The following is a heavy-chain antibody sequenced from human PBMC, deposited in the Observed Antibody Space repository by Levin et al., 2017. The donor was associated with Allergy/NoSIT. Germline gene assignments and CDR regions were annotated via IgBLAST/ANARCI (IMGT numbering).Heavy chain of an antibody. J-gene: IGHJ4*02. D-gene: IGHD5-12*01. CDR2: IYPGDSEI. V-gene: IGHV5-51*01. Sequence: VASVKVSCKGSGYSITSYWIGWVRQMPGKGLEWMGIIYPGDSEIKYSPSFQGQVTFSADKSISTAYLEWSSLTTSDTALYYRSRLAYGGYEGDYWGQGTLVTVSS. CDR1: GYSITSYW. CDR3: SRLAYGGYEGDY.